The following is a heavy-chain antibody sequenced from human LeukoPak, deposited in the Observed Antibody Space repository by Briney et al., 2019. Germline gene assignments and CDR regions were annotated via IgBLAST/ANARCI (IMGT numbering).Heavy chain of an antibody. D-gene: IGHD5-24*01. CDR2: FSASGNS. J-gene: IGHJ5*02. Sequence: SETLSLTCTVSGDSISSDDYYWSWIRQPAGKGLEWIGRFSASGNSNYNPSLKSRLTISVDTSKNQFSLKLTSVTAADTAVYYCARHPSGRMWLQQGGWFDPWGQGTLVTVSS. CDR3: ARHPSGRMWLQQGGWFDP. V-gene: IGHV4-61*02. CDR1: GDSISSDDYY.